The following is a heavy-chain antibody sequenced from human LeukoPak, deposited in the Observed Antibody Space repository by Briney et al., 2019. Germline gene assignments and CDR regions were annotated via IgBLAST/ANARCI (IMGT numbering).Heavy chain of an antibody. Sequence: ASVKVSCKASGYTFTSYYMHWVRQAPGQGLEWMGIINPSGGSTSYAQKFQGRVTVTRDMSTTTVYMELSSLRSEDTAVYYCARDPLEGLLPGRYYYYMDVWGKGTTVTVSS. V-gene: IGHV1-46*01. CDR2: INPSGGST. D-gene: IGHD1-26*01. CDR1: GYTFTSYY. J-gene: IGHJ6*03. CDR3: ARDPLEGLLPGRYYYYMDV.